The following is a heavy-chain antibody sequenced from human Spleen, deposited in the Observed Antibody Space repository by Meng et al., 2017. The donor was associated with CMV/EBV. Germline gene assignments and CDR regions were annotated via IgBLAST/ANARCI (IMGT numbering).Heavy chain of an antibody. J-gene: IGHJ4*02. V-gene: IGHV4-4*02. CDR1: GGSISSSNW. Sequence: AVSGGSISSSNWWSWVRQPPGKGLEWSGEIYHSGSTNYNPSLKSRVTISVEKSKNQFSLKLSSVTAADTAVYYCARVSAVAGKGHYWGQGTLVTVSS. D-gene: IGHD6-19*01. CDR2: IYHSGST. CDR3: ARVSAVAGKGHY.